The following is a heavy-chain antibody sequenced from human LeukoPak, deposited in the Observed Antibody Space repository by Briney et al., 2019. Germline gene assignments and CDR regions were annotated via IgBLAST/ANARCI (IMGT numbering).Heavy chain of an antibody. Sequence: PGGSLRISCAASGFTFSSYSMNWVRQAPGKGLEWVSSISTTSRYIYYADSVKGRFTVSRDNAKTSLSLQMNSLRAEDTAVYYCARGNSDYDHDYWGQGTLVTVSS. J-gene: IGHJ4*02. V-gene: IGHV3-21*01. D-gene: IGHD4-11*01. CDR3: ARGNSDYDHDY. CDR1: GFTFSSYS. CDR2: ISTTSRYI.